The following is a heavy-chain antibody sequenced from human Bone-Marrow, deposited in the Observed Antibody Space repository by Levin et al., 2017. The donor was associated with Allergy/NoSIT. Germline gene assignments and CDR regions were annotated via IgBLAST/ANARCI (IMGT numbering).Heavy chain of an antibody. CDR3: VRRGGSGYSIYY. CDR1: AYSFTNYW. CDR2: IYPDDSDT. Sequence: GESLKISCKTSAYSFTNYWIGWVRQMPGKGLEWMGLIYPDDSDTRYSPSFRGQVTISADKSITTAYLQWSSLKASDTAMYYCVRRGGSGYSIYYWGRGTLVTVSS. D-gene: IGHD6-25*01. V-gene: IGHV5-51*01. J-gene: IGHJ4*02.